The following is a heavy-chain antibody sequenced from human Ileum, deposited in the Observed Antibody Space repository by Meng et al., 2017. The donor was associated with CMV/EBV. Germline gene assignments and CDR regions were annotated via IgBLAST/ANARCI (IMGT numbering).Heavy chain of an antibody. Sequence: GESLKISCAGSLFSLSTYEMNCVRQAPGKGLECVSYISTSGSTIYYADSVKGRFTISRDNAKNSLFLQMNSLRGEDTAVYYCARDGWANYGDNSMDVWGQGTTVTVSS. V-gene: IGHV3-48*03. J-gene: IGHJ6*02. CDR2: ISTSGSTI. CDR3: ARDGWANYGDNSMDV. D-gene: IGHD4-23*01. CDR1: LFSLSTYE.